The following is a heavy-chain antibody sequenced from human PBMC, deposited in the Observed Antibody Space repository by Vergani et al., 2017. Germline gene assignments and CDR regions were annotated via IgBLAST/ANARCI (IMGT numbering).Heavy chain of an antibody. CDR3: ATRGHYDILTGPNRLPNWFDP. J-gene: IGHJ5*02. CDR2: IYTSGST. V-gene: IGHV4-61*02. D-gene: IGHD3-9*01. Sequence: QVQLQESGPGLVKPSQTLSLTCTVSGGSISSGSYYWSWIRQPAGKGLEWIGRIYTSGSTNYNPSLKSRVTISVDTSKNQFSLKLSSVTAADTAVYYCATRGHYDILTGPNRLPNWFDPWGQGTLVTVSS. CDR1: GGSISSGSYY.